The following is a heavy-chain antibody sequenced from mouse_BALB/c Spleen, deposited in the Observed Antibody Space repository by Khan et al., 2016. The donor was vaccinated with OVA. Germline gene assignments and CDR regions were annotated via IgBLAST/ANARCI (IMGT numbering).Heavy chain of an antibody. CDR2: INTYTGEP. D-gene: IGHD1-1*02. CDR3: ASGGDWYFDD. V-gene: IGHV9-3-1*01. CDR1: GYSFTNYG. J-gene: IGHJ1*02. Sequence: QIQLVQSGPEVKKPGETVKISCKASGYSFTNYGMNWVRQAPGKGLKWMGWINTYTGEPTYADDFKGRFAFSLETSASTAYLQINNLKIEDTAGCLCASGGDWYFDDWGAGATATVYS.